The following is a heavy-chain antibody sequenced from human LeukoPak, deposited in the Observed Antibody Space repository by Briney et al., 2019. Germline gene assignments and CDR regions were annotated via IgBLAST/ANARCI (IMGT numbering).Heavy chain of an antibody. CDR3: ARDNPEYQLLYDY. Sequence: GGSLRLSCAASGFTYSSYSMNWVRHAPAKGLEWVSSISSSSSYIYCADSVKGRFTICRDNAKNSLYLQMNSLRAEDMAVYYCARDNPEYQLLYDYWGQGTLVTVSS. V-gene: IGHV3-21*01. J-gene: IGHJ4*02. CDR1: GFTYSSYS. D-gene: IGHD2-2*01. CDR2: ISSSSSYI.